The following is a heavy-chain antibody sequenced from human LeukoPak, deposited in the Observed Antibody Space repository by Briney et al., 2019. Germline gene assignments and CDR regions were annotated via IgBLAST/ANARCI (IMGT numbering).Heavy chain of an antibody. CDR2: IIPIFGTA. Sequence: SVKVSCKASGYTFTSYGISWVRQAPGQGLEWMGGIIPIFGTANYAQKFQGRVTITADESTSTAYMELSSLRSEDTAVYYCARVVGATGWYFDLWGRGTLVTVSS. CDR3: ARVVGATGWYFDL. J-gene: IGHJ2*01. D-gene: IGHD1-26*01. CDR1: GYTFTSYG. V-gene: IGHV1-69*13.